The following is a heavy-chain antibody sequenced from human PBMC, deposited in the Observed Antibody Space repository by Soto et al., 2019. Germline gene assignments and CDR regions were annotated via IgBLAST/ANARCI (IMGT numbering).Heavy chain of an antibody. J-gene: IGHJ4*02. D-gene: IGHD6-19*01. CDR3: ARTIAVDGRWYFDY. V-gene: IGHV4-59*01. CDR1: VGSISIYY. CDR2: IYYSGST. Sequence: PSETLSLTCTFSVGSISIYYWSWIRQPPGKGLEWIGYIYYSGSTNYNPSLKSRVTISVDTSKNQFSLKLSSVTAADTAVYYCARTIAVDGRWYFDYWGQGTLVTVSS.